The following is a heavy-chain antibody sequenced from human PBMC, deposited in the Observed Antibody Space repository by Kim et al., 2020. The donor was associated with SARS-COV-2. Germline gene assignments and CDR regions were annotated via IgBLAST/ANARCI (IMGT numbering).Heavy chain of an antibody. CDR2: ISSSSSYI. V-gene: IGHV3-21*01. Sequence: GGSLRLSCAASGFTFSSYSMNWVRQAPGKGLEWVSSISSSSSYIYYADSVKGRFTISRDNAKNSLYLQMNSLRAEDTAVYYCARGRRDGYRIFDYWGQGTLVTVSS. J-gene: IGHJ4*02. D-gene: IGHD5-12*01. CDR3: ARGRRDGYRIFDY. CDR1: GFTFSSYS.